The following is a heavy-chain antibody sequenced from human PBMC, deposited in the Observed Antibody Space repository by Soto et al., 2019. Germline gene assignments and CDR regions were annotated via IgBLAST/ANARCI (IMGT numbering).Heavy chain of an antibody. CDR3: ARDSYSNYVLWD. CDR1: GVTVSSIY. Sequence: GGSLRLSWADAGVTVSSIYRSWVRQAPGKGLEWGSVIYSGGSTYYADSVKGRFTISRDNSKNTLYLQMNSLRAEDTAVYYCARDSYSNYVLWDWGQGTLVTVSS. V-gene: IGHV3-53*01. D-gene: IGHD4-4*01. CDR2: IYSGGST. J-gene: IGHJ1*01.